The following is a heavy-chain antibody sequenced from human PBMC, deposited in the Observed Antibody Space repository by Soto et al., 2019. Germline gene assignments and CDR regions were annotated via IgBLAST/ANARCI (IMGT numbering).Heavy chain of an antibody. D-gene: IGHD2-15*01. Sequence: EVQLVESGGGLVQPGESLKLSCAASGFTFRGSAMHWVRQASGQGLEWVGRIRTKANSYATAYAASVQGRFTISRDDSKSTAYLQMNSLKAEDTAVYYCTGSLLAYCSGGKCHTDYYYDGMDVWGPGTAVTVSS. CDR2: IRTKANSYAT. CDR3: TGSLLAYCSGGKCHTDYYYDGMDV. CDR1: GFTFRGSA. V-gene: IGHV3-73*02. J-gene: IGHJ6*02.